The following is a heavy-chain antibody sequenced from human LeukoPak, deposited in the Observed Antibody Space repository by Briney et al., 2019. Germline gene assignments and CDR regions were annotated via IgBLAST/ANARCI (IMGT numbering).Heavy chain of an antibody. Sequence: GGSLRLSCAASGFTFSSYNMNWVRQAPGKGLEWVSSISTSSTYIYYTDSVKGRFTMSRDNAKNSMYLQMNSLRAEDTAVYYCARGPDRVWWLPDNWFDPWGQGTLVTVSS. CDR2: ISTSSTYI. J-gene: IGHJ5*02. V-gene: IGHV3-21*01. CDR1: GFTFSSYN. CDR3: ARGPDRVWWLPDNWFDP. D-gene: IGHD2-15*01.